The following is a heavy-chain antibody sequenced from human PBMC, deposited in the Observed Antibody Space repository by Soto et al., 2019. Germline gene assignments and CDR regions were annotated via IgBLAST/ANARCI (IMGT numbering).Heavy chain of an antibody. V-gene: IGHV3-15*07. CDR3: TTSISGLVTGH. J-gene: IGHJ4*02. Sequence: EVQLVESGGGLVKPGGSLRLSCAASDFNFSNAWMNWVGQAPEKGMEWVGRIRSNADGGTADYAAPVKGRFTFSRDDSQNTLFLQLKSLKTEDTAVYYCTTSISGLVTGHWGQGTLVTVSS. CDR2: IRSNADGGTA. CDR1: DFNFSNAW. D-gene: IGHD3-3*01.